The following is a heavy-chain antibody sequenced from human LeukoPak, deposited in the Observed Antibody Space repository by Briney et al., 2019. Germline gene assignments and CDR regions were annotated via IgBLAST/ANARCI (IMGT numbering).Heavy chain of an antibody. Sequence: GGSLRLSCAASGFTFSRYEMNWVRQAPGKGLEWVSYISSSGSTIYYADSVKGRFTISRDNAKNSLYLQMNSLRAEDSAVYYCARDQAGRHSDYWGQGTLVTVSS. CDR1: GFTFSRYE. J-gene: IGHJ4*02. CDR2: ISSSGSTI. V-gene: IGHV3-48*03. CDR3: ARDQAGRHSDY. D-gene: IGHD6-13*01.